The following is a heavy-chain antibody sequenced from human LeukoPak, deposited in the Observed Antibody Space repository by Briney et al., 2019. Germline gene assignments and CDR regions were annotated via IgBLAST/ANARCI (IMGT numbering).Heavy chain of an antibody. CDR1: GGSISSSSYY. CDR3: ASELDSSGYIRYFQH. Sequence: PSETLSLTCTVSGGSISSSSYYWGWIRQPPGKGLEWIGSIYYSGSTYYNPSPKSRVTISVDKSKNQFSLKLSSVTAADTAVYYCASELDSSGYIRYFQHWGQGTLVTVSS. J-gene: IGHJ1*01. CDR2: IYYSGST. D-gene: IGHD3-22*01. V-gene: IGHV4-39*01.